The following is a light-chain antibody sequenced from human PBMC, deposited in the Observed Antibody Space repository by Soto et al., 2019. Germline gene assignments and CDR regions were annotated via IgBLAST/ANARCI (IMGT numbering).Light chain of an antibody. CDR1: SSNIGSNT. J-gene: IGLJ2*01. CDR2: SHN. V-gene: IGLV1-44*01. Sequence: QSVLTQPPSASGTPGQRVTISCSGSSSNIGSNTVNWYQHLPGTAPKLLIYSHNQRPSGVPDRFSGSKSGTSASLAISGLQSEDEADYYCAAWDDSLDGVLFGGGTKVTVL. CDR3: AAWDDSLDGVL.